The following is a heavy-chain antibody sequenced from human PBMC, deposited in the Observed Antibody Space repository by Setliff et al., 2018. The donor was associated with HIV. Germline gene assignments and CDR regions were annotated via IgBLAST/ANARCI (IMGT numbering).Heavy chain of an antibody. CDR2: IKTDSGSP. J-gene: IGHJ5*02. Sequence: ASVKVSCKASGYSFTNYAINWVRQAPGQGLEWMGWIKTDSGSPTYAQDFTGRFVFSVDTSVTTAYLQISSLKAEDTAVYYCARALYGDYGGVLNWLDPWGQGTLVTVSS. CDR1: GYSFTNYA. V-gene: IGHV7-4-1*02. CDR3: ARALYGDYGGVLNWLDP. D-gene: IGHD4-17*01.